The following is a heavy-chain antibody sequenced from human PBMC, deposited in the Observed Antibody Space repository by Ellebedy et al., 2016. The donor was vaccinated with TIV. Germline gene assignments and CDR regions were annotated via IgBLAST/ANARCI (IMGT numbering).Heavy chain of an antibody. Sequence: MPSETLSLTCAVSGGSFNTYYWSWIRQPPGKGLEWLGEINQSGSTNHNPSLKSRVTMSVDTSKKQFSLKLTSVTAADTAVYYCASPYYDPGYWGQGTLVTVSS. J-gene: IGHJ4*02. V-gene: IGHV4-34*01. CDR3: ASPYYDPGY. CDR1: GGSFNTYY. D-gene: IGHD3-3*01. CDR2: INQSGST.